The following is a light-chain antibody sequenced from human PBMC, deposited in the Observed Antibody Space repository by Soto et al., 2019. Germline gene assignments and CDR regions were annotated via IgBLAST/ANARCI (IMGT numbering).Light chain of an antibody. Sequence: QSVLTQPPSVSGAPGQRVTISCTGSSSNIGAGYDVHWYQQLPGTAPKLLIYGNSNRPSGVPDRFSGSKSATSASLAITGLQAEDEADNYCQSYDSSLSGTVFGGRTKRAVL. V-gene: IGLV1-40*01. J-gene: IGLJ2*01. CDR1: SSNIGAGYD. CDR3: QSYDSSLSGTV. CDR2: GNS.